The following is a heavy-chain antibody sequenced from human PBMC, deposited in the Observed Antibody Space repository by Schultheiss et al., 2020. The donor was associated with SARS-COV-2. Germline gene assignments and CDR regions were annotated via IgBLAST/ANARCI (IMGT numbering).Heavy chain of an antibody. J-gene: IGHJ6*03. CDR1: GFTFSDYY. CDR3: ARFFSESRAGGQITSYYYYMDV. Sequence: GESLKISCAASGFTFSDYYMSWIRQAPGKGLEWVSYISSSGSTIYYADSVKGRFTISRDNAKNSLYLQMNSLRAEDTAVYYCARFFSESRAGGQITSYYYYMDVWGKGTTVTVSS. V-gene: IGHV3-11*01. D-gene: IGHD1-20*01. CDR2: ISSSGSTI.